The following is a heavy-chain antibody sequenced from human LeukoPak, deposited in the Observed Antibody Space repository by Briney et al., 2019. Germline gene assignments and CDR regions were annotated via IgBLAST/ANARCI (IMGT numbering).Heavy chain of an antibody. Sequence: PSETLSLTCAVSGGSISSSNWWSWVRQPPGKGLEWIGEIYHSGSTNYNPSLKSRVTISVDTSKNQFSLKLSSVTAADTAVYYCARDGYYDSSGYYYGGIDYWGQGTLVTVSS. D-gene: IGHD3-22*01. CDR2: IYHSGST. CDR1: GGSISSSNW. CDR3: ARDGYYDSSGYYYGGIDY. V-gene: IGHV4-4*02. J-gene: IGHJ4*02.